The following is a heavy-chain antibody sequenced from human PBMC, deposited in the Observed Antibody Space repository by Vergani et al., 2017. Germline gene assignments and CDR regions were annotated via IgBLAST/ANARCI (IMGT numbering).Heavy chain of an antibody. J-gene: IGHJ5*02. CDR1: GFTFCSYG. Sequence: QVQLVESGGGVVQPGRSLRLSCAASGFTFCSYGMHWVRQAPGKGLEWVAVISYDGSNKYYAGSVKGRFTISRENAKNSLYLQMNSLRAGDTAVYYCARFSVVRGFDPWGQGTLVTVSS. V-gene: IGHV3-30*03. CDR3: ARFSVVRGFDP. D-gene: IGHD2-2*01. CDR2: ISYDGSNK.